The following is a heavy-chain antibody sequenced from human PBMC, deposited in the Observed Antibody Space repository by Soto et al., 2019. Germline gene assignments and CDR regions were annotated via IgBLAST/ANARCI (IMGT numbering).Heavy chain of an antibody. D-gene: IGHD3-16*01. Sequence: QVQLVESGGGVVQPGRSLRLSCAASGFTFNTYAMHWVRQAPGKGLEWVAVISYDGSNKYYADSVKGRFTFSGDNSKNTLYLEMTSLRAEDTAVYYCAKDGGLRLAFYFDYWGQGTLVTVSS. CDR3: AKDGGLRLAFYFDY. J-gene: IGHJ4*02. V-gene: IGHV3-30*18. CDR1: GFTFNTYA. CDR2: ISYDGSNK.